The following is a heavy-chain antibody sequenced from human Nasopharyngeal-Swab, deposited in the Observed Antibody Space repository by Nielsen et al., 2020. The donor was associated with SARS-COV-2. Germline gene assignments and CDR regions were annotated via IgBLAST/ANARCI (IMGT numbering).Heavy chain of an antibody. CDR2: ISYDGSNK. CDR1: GFTFSSYG. D-gene: IGHD3-16*01. Sequence: GGSLRLSCAASGFTFSSYGMHWVRQAPGKGLEWVAVISYDGSNKYYADSVKGRFTISRDNSKNTLYLQMNSLRAEDTAVYYCARDPGGAGGWGWVYYYYGMDVWGQGTTVTVSS. J-gene: IGHJ6*02. V-gene: IGHV3-30*03. CDR3: ARDPGGAGGWGWVYYYYGMDV.